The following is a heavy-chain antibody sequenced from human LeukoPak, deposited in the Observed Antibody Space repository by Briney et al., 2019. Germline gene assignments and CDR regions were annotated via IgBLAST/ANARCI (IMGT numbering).Heavy chain of an antibody. Sequence: GGSLTLSCAASGFTVSSNYMSWVRQAPGKGLEWVSVIYCGGSTYYADSVKGRFTISRDNSKNSLYLQMNSLRAEDTAVYYCARGEYGDYGDYWGQGTLVTVSS. CDR2: IYCGGST. CDR3: ARGEYGDYGDY. CDR1: GFTVSSNY. D-gene: IGHD4-17*01. J-gene: IGHJ4*02. V-gene: IGHV3-66*01.